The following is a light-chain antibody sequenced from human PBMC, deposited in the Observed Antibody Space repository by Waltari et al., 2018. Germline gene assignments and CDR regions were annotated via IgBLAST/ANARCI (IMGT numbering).Light chain of an antibody. V-gene: IGKV1-9*01. CDR2: AAA. J-gene: IGKJ4*01. CDR1: QGFSSK. CDR3: QQLYSYPLT. Sequence: IQLTQSPSSLSASVGDRVTITCWTRQGFSSKLAWFQQRPAKAPKLLIYAAATLQSGVPSSFSGSGSGTDFTLTITSLQPEDFATYYCQQLYSYPLTLGGGTKVEIK.